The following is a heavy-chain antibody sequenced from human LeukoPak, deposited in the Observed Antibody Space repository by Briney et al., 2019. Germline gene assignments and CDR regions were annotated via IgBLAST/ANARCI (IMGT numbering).Heavy chain of an antibody. CDR1: GGSISNW. Sequence: PSGTLSLTCGVSGGSISNWWTWVRQPPGEGLEWIGEINHSGSTNYNPSLKSRVTISLDTSMKKFSLKLNSVTAADTAVYYCASTERCSTTCPLDYWGQGTLVTVSS. D-gene: IGHD2-2*01. CDR2: INHSGST. V-gene: IGHV4-4*02. CDR3: ASTERCSTTCPLDY. J-gene: IGHJ4*02.